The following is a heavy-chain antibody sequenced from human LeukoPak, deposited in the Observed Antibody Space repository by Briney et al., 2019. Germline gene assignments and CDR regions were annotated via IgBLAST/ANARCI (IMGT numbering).Heavy chain of an antibody. CDR1: GGSISSGTYY. CDR2: IYTSGST. D-gene: IGHD1-26*01. CDR3: ARAAGAAFDY. J-gene: IGHJ4*02. V-gene: IGHV4-61*02. Sequence: SETLSLTCTVSGGSISSGTYYWTWIRQPAGKGLEWIGRIYTSGSTNYNPSLKSRVTISVDTSKNQFSLKLTSVTAADTAMYYCARAAGAAFDYWDQGTLVTVSS.